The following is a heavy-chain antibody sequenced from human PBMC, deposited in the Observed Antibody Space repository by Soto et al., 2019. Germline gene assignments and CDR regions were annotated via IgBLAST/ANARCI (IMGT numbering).Heavy chain of an antibody. D-gene: IGHD2-15*01. Sequence: PSGTLSLTCTGSGGSSSSSSYYWGWIRQPPGKGLEWIGSIYYSGSTYYNPSLKSRVTISVDTSKNQFSLKLSSVTAADTAVYYCASVLGYCSGGSCYWIYWGQGTLVTVSS. CDR2: IYYSGST. V-gene: IGHV4-39*01. CDR1: GGSSSSSSYY. CDR3: ASVLGYCSGGSCYWIY. J-gene: IGHJ4*02.